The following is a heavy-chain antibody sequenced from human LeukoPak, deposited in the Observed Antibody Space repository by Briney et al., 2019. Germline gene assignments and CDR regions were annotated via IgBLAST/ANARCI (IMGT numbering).Heavy chain of an antibody. CDR3: ARGPFYGDYASDYYYGMDV. CDR2: IKQDGSEK. J-gene: IGHJ6*02. V-gene: IGHV3-7*05. D-gene: IGHD4-17*01. CDR1: GFTFSSYW. Sequence: GGSLRLSCAASGFTFSSYWMSWVRQAPGKGLEWVANIKQDGSEKYYVDSVKGRFTISRDNAKNSLYLQMNSLRAEDTAVYYCARGPFYGDYASDYYYGMDVWGQGTTVTVSS.